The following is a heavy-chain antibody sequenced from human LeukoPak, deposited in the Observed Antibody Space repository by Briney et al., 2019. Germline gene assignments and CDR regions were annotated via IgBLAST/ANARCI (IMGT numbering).Heavy chain of an antibody. D-gene: IGHD3-22*01. CDR3: ARGGPVHYYDSSGYFYWFDP. CDR1: VYTFTSYG. CDR2: ISAYNGNT. J-gene: IGHJ5*02. Sequence: ASVKVSCKASVYTFTSYGISWVRQAPGQGLEWMGWISAYNGNTNYAQKLQGRVTMTTDTSTSTAYMELRSLRSDDTAVYYCARGGPVHYYDSSGYFYWFDPWGQGTLVTVSS. V-gene: IGHV1-18*01.